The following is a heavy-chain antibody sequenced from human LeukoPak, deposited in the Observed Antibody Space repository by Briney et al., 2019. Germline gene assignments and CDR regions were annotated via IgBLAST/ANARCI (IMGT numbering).Heavy chain of an antibody. CDR1: GGSFSGYY. Sequence: SETLSLTCAVYGGSFSGYYWSWIRQPPGKGLEWIGEINHSGSTNYNPSLKSRVTISLDTSKNQFSLRLSSLTAADTAVYYCARGFWSRYYDYWGQGTLVTVSS. D-gene: IGHD2-8*02. CDR2: INHSGST. V-gene: IGHV4-34*01. J-gene: IGHJ4*02. CDR3: ARGFWSRYYDY.